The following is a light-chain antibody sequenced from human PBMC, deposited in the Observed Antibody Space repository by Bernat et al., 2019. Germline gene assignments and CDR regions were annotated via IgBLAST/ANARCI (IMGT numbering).Light chain of an antibody. J-gene: IGKJ1*01. V-gene: IGKV1-8*01. CDR2: AAS. CDR1: QGISSY. Sequence: AIRMTQSPSSFSASTGDRVTITCRSSQGISSYLAWYQQKPGKSPKLLIYAASTLQIVVPSRFSGSGSGTDFTLTISCLQSEDFATYYCQQYYNYPWTFGKGKKVEIK. CDR3: QQYYNYPWT.